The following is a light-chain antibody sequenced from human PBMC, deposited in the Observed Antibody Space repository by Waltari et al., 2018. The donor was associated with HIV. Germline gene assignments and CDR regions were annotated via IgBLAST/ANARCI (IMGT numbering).Light chain of an antibody. CDR3: DSRDTNDKHHV. CDR2: GKD. Sequence: SSDLTQDPAVSVACGQTVRITCQGATLRKHSENWYQQKPGQAPVVVMYGKDNRPSGIPDRFSGSSSGNTGSLTITGAQAEDEAVYYCDSRDTNDKHHVFGTGTKVTV. J-gene: IGLJ1*01. CDR1: TLRKHS. V-gene: IGLV3-19*01.